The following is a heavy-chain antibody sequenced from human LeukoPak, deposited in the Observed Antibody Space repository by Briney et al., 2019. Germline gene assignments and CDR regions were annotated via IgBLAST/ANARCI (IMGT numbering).Heavy chain of an antibody. V-gene: IGHV1-3*01. J-gene: IGHJ3*02. D-gene: IGHD6-13*01. CDR3: ARDHGSSKEDDAFDI. CDR2: INAGNGNT. CDR1: GYTFTNYA. Sequence: ASVKVSCKASGYTFTNYAMHWVRQAPGQRLEWMGWINAGNGNTKYSQKFQGRVTITRDTSASTAYMELSSLRSEDTAVYYCARDHGSSKEDDAFDIWGQGTMVTVSS.